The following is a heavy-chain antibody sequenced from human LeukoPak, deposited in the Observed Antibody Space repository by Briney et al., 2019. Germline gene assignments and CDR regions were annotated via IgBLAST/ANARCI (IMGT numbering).Heavy chain of an antibody. Sequence: GGSLRLSCAASGFTFDDYAMHWVRHAPGKGLEWVSGISWNSGGMGYADSVEGRFTISRDNAKNSLYLLMNTLRAEDTALYYCAKDVTYSNSHTFAVWGQGTMVTVSS. V-gene: IGHV3-9*01. CDR3: AKDVTYSNSHTFAV. J-gene: IGHJ3*01. D-gene: IGHD4-11*01. CDR2: ISWNSGGM. CDR1: GFTFDDYA.